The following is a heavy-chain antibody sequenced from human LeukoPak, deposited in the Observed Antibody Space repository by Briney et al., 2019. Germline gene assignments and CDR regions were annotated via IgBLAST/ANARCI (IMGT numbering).Heavy chain of an antibody. J-gene: IGHJ5*02. CDR3: AKAVPTIAAPLCWFDP. V-gene: IGHV3-23*01. CDR1: GFTFSSYA. CDR2: ISGSGGST. Sequence: GGSLRLSCAASGFTFSSYAMSWVRLAQGKGLEWVSAISGSGGSTYYADSVKGRFTISRDNSKNTLYLQMNSLRAEDTAVYYCAKAVPTIAAPLCWFDPWGQGALVTVSS. D-gene: IGHD6-6*01.